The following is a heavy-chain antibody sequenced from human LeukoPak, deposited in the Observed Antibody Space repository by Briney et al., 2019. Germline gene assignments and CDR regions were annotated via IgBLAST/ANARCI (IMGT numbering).Heavy chain of an antibody. J-gene: IGHJ4*02. CDR3: AKVEQSILGFGIAVAGPGDY. Sequence: GSLRLSCAASGFTFSSYAMSWVRQAPGKGLEWVSAISGSGGSTYYADSVKGRFTISRDNSKNTLYLQMNSLRAEDTAVYYCAKVEQSILGFGIAVAGPGDYWGQGTLVTVSS. V-gene: IGHV3-23*01. D-gene: IGHD6-19*01. CDR2: ISGSGGST. CDR1: GFTFSSYA.